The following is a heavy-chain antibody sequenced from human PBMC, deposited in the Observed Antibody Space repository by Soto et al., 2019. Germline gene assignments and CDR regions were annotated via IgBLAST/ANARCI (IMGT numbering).Heavy chain of an antibody. CDR3: ARPLLPGIAAAGKFYYYGMDV. J-gene: IGHJ6*02. Sequence: GGSLRLSCAASGFTFSSYAMHWVRQAPGKGLEWVAVISYDGSNKYYADSVKGRFTISRDNSKNTLYLQMNSLRAEDTAVYYCARPLLPGIAAAGKFYYYGMDVWGQGTTVTVSS. D-gene: IGHD6-13*01. CDR2: ISYDGSNK. CDR1: GFTFSSYA. V-gene: IGHV3-30-3*01.